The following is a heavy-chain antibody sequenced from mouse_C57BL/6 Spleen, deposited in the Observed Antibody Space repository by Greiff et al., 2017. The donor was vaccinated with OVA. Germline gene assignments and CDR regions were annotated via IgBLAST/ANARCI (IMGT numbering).Heavy chain of an antibody. Sequence: EVKLMESGGGLVKPGGSLKLSCAASGFTFSSYAMSWVRQTPEKRLEWVATISDGGSYTYYPDNVKGRFTISRDNAKNNLYLQMSHLKSEDTAMYYCARERGDSSGSFAYWGQGTLVTVSA. CDR1: GFTFSSYA. CDR2: ISDGGSYT. J-gene: IGHJ3*01. V-gene: IGHV5-4*01. CDR3: ARERGDSSGSFAY. D-gene: IGHD3-2*02.